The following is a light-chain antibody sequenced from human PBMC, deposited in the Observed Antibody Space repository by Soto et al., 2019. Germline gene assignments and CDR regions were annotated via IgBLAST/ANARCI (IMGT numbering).Light chain of an antibody. Sequence: EIGLTQSPGTLSLSPGERATLSCRASQSVSSNYLAWYQQKPGQAPRLLIYGASSRATGIPDRLSGSGSGTDFTLTISRLEPEDFAVYYCQQYGSSPLTFGQGTKVEI. V-gene: IGKV3-20*01. CDR3: QQYGSSPLT. J-gene: IGKJ1*01. CDR2: GAS. CDR1: QSVSSNY.